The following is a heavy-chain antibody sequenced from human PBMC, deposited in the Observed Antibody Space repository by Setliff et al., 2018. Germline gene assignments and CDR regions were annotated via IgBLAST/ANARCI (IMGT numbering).Heavy chain of an antibody. Sequence: SETLSLTCTVSGDSLSNAPYYWNWIRHLPGKGLDWIGYIFYSGTTHYNPSLESRVSFSIDTSRNQFSLTLKSVTAADTAVYYCARAPLQPAERTFDRRGPGTLVTVSS. CDR1: GDSLSNAPYY. CDR3: ARAPLQPAERTFDR. V-gene: IGHV4-30-4*01. J-gene: IGHJ4*02. CDR2: IFYSGTT.